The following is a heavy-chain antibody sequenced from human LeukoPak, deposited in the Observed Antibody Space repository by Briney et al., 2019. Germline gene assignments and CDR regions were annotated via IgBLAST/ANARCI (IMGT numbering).Heavy chain of an antibody. Sequence: SQTLSLTCSVSGGSISSSGYYWNWIRQPPGRGLEWIGSMSYSGSTFYSPSLKSRVSMSLDKSKSQFSLRVSSVRAADTAVYYCASAPISAAGFSFYFYGMDVWGKGTTVTVSS. CDR2: MSYSGST. CDR3: ASAPISAAGFSFYFYGMDV. J-gene: IGHJ6*04. V-gene: IGHV4-30-4*01. D-gene: IGHD6-13*01. CDR1: GGSISSSGYY.